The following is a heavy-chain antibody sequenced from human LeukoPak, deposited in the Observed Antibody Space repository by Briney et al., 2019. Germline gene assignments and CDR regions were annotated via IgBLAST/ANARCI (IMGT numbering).Heavy chain of an antibody. V-gene: IGHV1-69*13. J-gene: IGHJ4*02. Sequence: SVKVSCKASGGTFSSYAISWVRQAPGQGLEWVGGIIPIFGTANYAQKFQGRVTITADESTSTAYMELSSLRSEDTAVYYCASHHARKTATKSQTDYWGQGTLVTVSS. CDR3: ASHHARKTATKSQTDY. CDR1: GGTFSSYA. CDR2: IIPIFGTA. D-gene: IGHD1-1*01.